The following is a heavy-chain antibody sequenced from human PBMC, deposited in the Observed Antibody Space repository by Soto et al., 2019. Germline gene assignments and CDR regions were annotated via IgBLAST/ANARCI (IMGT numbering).Heavy chain of an antibody. V-gene: IGHV1-8*01. Sequence: QVQLVQSGAEVKKPGASVRVTCKTSGYTFTDYDVSWVRQASGQGLEWMGWMSPNSGKTGYVEKFHVRVTMTANTSLSTAYMELHSLRSEDTAIYFCARGRIGAAFWGQGTLVTVSS. J-gene: IGHJ4*02. D-gene: IGHD2-15*01. CDR1: GYTFTDYD. CDR3: ARGRIGAAF. CDR2: MSPNSGKT.